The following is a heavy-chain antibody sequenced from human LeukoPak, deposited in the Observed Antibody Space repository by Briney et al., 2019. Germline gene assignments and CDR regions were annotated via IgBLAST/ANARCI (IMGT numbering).Heavy chain of an antibody. CDR3: ARGMATIDGYYYYMDV. Sequence: GGSLRLSCAASGFTFSSYSMNWVRQAPGKGLEWVSSISSSSSYIYYADSVKGRFTISRDNAKNSLYLQMNSLRAEDTAVYYCARGMATIDGYYYYMDVWGKGTTVTVSS. CDR1: GFTFSSYS. V-gene: IGHV3-21*01. J-gene: IGHJ6*03. D-gene: IGHD5-24*01. CDR2: ISSSSSYI.